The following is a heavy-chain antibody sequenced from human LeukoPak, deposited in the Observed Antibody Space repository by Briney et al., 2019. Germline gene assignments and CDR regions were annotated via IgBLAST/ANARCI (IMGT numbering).Heavy chain of an antibody. V-gene: IGHV4-4*09. CDR3: ASSNHYYDSSGYYPTLDY. Sequence: SETLSLTCTVSGGSISSYYWSWIRQPPGKGLEWIGYIYTSGSTNYNPSLKSRVTISVDTSKNQFSLKLSSVTAADTAVYYCASSNHYYDSSGYYPTLDYWGQGTLVTVSS. J-gene: IGHJ4*02. CDR1: GGSISSYY. CDR2: IYTSGST. D-gene: IGHD3-22*01.